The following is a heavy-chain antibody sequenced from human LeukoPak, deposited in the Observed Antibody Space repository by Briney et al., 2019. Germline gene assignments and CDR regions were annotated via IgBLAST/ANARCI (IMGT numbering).Heavy chain of an antibody. CDR3: ARVASVDYSSSWIDY. Sequence: PGRSLRLSCAASGFTVSSNYMSWVRQAPGKGLEWVSVIYSGGSTYYADSVKGRFTISRDNSKNTLYLQMNSLRAEDTAVYYCARVASVDYSSSWIDYWGQGTLVTVSS. D-gene: IGHD6-13*01. CDR2: IYSGGST. CDR1: GFTVSSNY. V-gene: IGHV3-66*01. J-gene: IGHJ4*02.